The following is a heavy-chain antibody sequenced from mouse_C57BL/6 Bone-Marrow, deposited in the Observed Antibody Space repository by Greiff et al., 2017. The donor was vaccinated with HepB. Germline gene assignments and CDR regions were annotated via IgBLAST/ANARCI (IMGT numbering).Heavy chain of an antibody. V-gene: IGHV1-39*01. D-gene: IGHD1-1*01. J-gene: IGHJ2*01. CDR2: INPNYGTT. CDR3: ARAGTTVVAPYSFDY. Sequence: EVQLVESVPELVKPGASVKISCKASGYSFTDYNMNWVKQSNGKSLEWIGVINPNYGTTSYNQKFKGKATLTVDQSSSTAYMQLNSLTSEDSAVYYCARAGTTVVAPYSFDYWGQGTTLTVSS. CDR1: GYSFTDYN.